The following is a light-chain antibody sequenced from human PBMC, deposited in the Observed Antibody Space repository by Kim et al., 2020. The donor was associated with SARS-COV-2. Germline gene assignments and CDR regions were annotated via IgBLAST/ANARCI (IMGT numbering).Light chain of an antibody. CDR1: SSDIGGYDS. Sequence: GQSVTMSCSGTSSDIGGYDSVSWYQHHAGKAPKLMIYDVNKRPSVVPDRFSGSKSGNTASLTISGLQAEDEADYYCCSHAGSYTWVFGGGTQVTVL. CDR2: DVN. J-gene: IGLJ3*02. V-gene: IGLV2-11*01. CDR3: CSHAGSYTWV.